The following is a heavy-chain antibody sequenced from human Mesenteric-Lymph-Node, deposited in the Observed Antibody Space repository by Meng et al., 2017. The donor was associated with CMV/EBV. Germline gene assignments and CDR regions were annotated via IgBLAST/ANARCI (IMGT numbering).Heavy chain of an antibody. CDR1: GGSSSSGDYY. CDR3: ARKSLNWFDP. Sequence: LTCTVSGGSSSSGDYYWSWIRQSPGKGLEWIGYVHYTGGTYYNTSLKSRVTMSVDTSKNQFSLKLSSVAAADTAIYYCARKSLNWFDPWGQGSLVTV. J-gene: IGHJ5*02. CDR2: VHYTGGT. V-gene: IGHV4-30-4*08.